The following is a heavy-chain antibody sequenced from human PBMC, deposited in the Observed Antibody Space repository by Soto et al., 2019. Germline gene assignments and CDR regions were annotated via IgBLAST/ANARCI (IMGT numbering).Heavy chain of an antibody. Sequence: GSLRLSCAASGFTVSSNYMSWVRQAPGKGLEWVSVIYSGGSTYYADSVKGRFTISRHNSKNTLYLQMNSLRAEDTAVYYCARDKVVPAADYYYYYMDVWGKGTTVTVSS. CDR2: IYSGGST. D-gene: IGHD2-2*01. CDR3: ARDKVVPAADYYYYYMDV. J-gene: IGHJ6*03. V-gene: IGHV3-53*04. CDR1: GFTVSSNY.